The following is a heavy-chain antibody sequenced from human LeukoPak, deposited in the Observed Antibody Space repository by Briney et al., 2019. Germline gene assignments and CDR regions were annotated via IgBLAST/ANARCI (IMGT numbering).Heavy chain of an antibody. Sequence: PGGSLRLSCAASGFNFSSYGMSWVRQAPGKGLERVSGINWNGGSSVYADSVKGRFTISRDNAKNSLYLQVNSLRAEDTALYYCARLFFYDGSGYYGYLDYWGQGTLVTVSS. CDR2: INWNGGSS. V-gene: IGHV3-20*04. CDR1: GFNFSSYG. D-gene: IGHD3-22*01. J-gene: IGHJ4*02. CDR3: ARLFFYDGSGYYGYLDY.